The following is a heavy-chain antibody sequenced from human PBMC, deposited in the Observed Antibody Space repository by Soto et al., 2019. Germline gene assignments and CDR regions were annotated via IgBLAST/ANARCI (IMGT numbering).Heavy chain of an antibody. D-gene: IGHD2-8*02. Sequence: PGGSLRLSCAASGFTVSSSYMSWVRQAPGKGLEWVSAIGIDGDTYFPGSVKGRFTASRENAKNSLHLQMNSLEAGDTAVYYCVRDTGAGNYDYWGQGTLVTVSS. V-gene: IGHV3-13*01. J-gene: IGHJ4*02. CDR2: IGIDGDT. CDR1: GFTVSSSY. CDR3: VRDTGAGNYDY.